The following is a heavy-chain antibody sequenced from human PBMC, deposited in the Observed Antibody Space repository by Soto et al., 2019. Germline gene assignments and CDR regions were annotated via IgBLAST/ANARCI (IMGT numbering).Heavy chain of an antibody. CDR2: MSYDGNNQ. D-gene: IGHD3-3*01. CDR3: ARAYYDFWSASPEDV. V-gene: IGHV3-30-3*01. CDR1: GFTFSSFA. Sequence: QVPLMEPGGGVVQPGRSLRLSCAASGFTFSSFALHWVRQAPGKGLECVAVMSYDGNNQYYADSVKGRFTLSRDNSKNTLYLQMNSLRAEDTAVYYCARAYYDFWSASPEDVWGQGTTVTVSS. J-gene: IGHJ6*02.